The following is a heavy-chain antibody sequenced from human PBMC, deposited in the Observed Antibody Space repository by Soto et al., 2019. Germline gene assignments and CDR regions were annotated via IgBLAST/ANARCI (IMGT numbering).Heavy chain of an antibody. CDR2: IYYSGST. V-gene: IGHV4-59*01. CDR1: GGSISSYY. J-gene: IGHJ4*02. CDR3: ARADTGDYVWGSYRPLPYFDY. D-gene: IGHD3-16*02. Sequence: SETLSLTCTVSGGSISSYYWSWIRQPPGKGLEWIGYIYYSGSTNYNPSLKSRVTISVDTSKNQFSLKLSSVTAADTAVYYCARADTGDYVWGSYRPLPYFDYWGQGTLVTVSS.